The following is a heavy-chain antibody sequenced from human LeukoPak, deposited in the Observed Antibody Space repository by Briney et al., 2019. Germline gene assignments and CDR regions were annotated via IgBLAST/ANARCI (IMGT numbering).Heavy chain of an antibody. CDR1: GGSISSYY. V-gene: IGHV4-59*01. CDR3: ASSLDTEPFDY. CDR2: IYYSGST. Sequence: SETLSLTCTVSGGSISSYYWSWIRQPPGKGLEWIGYIYYSGSTNYNPSLKSRVTISVDTSKNQFSLKLSSVTAADTAVYYCASSLDTEPFDYWGQGTLVTVSS. J-gene: IGHJ4*02. D-gene: IGHD2-8*02.